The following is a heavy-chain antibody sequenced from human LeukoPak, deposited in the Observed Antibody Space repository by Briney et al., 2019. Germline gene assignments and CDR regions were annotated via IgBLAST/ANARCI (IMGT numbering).Heavy chain of an antibody. CDR3: TTDWGSGTRPVIAFDL. V-gene: IGHV3-15*01. D-gene: IGHD3-16*01. CDR1: GFSFSRAW. Sequence: TGGSLRLSCAASGFSFSRAWLSWVRQAPGKGLEWVGRIKSKKDGATTDYSAPVKDRFTISRDDSKNTLFLEMNSLRTEDTAVYYCTTDWGSGTRPVIAFDLWGQGTMVTISS. CDR2: IKSKKDGATT. J-gene: IGHJ3*01.